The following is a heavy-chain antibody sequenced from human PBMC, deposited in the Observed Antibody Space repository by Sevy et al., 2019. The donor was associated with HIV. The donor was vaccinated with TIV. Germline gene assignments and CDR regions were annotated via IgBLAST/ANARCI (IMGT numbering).Heavy chain of an antibody. V-gene: IGHV3-9*01. Sequence: GGSLRLSCAASGFTFDDYAMHWVRQAPGKGLEWVSGISWNSGRIGYADSVKGRFTISRDNAKNSPYLQMNSLKTEDTALYYCAKALWTQVSGSSFDYWGQGTLVTVSS. D-gene: IGHD3-10*01. CDR3: AKALWTQVSGSSFDY. CDR1: GFTFDDYA. J-gene: IGHJ4*02. CDR2: ISWNSGRI.